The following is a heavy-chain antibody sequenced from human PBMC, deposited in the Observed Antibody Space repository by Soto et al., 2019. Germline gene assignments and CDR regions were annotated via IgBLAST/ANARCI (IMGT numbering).Heavy chain of an antibody. CDR1: GYTFTSYG. J-gene: IGHJ4*02. CDR2: ISAYNGNT. CDR3: VSDSPTVVY. Sequence: QVQLVQSGAEVKKPGASVKVSCKASGYTFTSYGISWVRQAPGQGLEWMGWISAYNGNTHYAQKHQGRVTMTRDTSTSTAEMELWSLRADETAVYYGVSDSPTVVYWCQGTLVTDSS. V-gene: IGHV1-18*01.